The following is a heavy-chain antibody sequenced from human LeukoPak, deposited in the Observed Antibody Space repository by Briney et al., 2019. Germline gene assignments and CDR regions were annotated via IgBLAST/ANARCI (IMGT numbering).Heavy chain of an antibody. CDR3: AKGLWLFSLGFDY. Sequence: GGSLRLSCAASGFTVSSTYMSWVRQAPGKGLEWVSVIESGGRTYYADSVKGRFTISRDNSKNTLYLQMNSLRAEDTAVYYCAKGLWLFSLGFDYWGQGTLVTVSS. D-gene: IGHD3-16*02. V-gene: IGHV3-66*02. CDR2: IESGGRT. J-gene: IGHJ4*02. CDR1: GFTVSSTY.